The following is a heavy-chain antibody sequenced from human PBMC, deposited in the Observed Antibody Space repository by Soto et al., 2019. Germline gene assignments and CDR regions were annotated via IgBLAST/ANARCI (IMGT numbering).Heavy chain of an antibody. Sequence: GGSLRLSCAASGFTFSSYGMHWVRQAPGKGLEWVAVIWFDGSNKYYADSVKGRFTISRDNSKNTLYLQMNSLRAEDTAVYYCAKDSWVLRGQTGYCSGGSCYSNYFDYWGQGTLVTVSS. CDR3: AKDSWVLRGQTGYCSGGSCYSNYFDY. J-gene: IGHJ4*02. CDR2: IWFDGSNK. V-gene: IGHV3-33*06. D-gene: IGHD2-15*01. CDR1: GFTFSSYG.